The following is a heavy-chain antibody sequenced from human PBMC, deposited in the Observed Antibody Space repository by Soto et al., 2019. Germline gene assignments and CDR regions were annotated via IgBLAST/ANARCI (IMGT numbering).Heavy chain of an antibody. Sequence: EVQLVESGGGLVRPGGALGHPRGASGITFRGFSKNLVRQAPGKGLEWVSSIGSTSSPIFYAESVRGRFTISRDNAKNLLYLQMNGLRAEDTAVYYCVRGGSGATSGDLFDAWGQGTLVSVSS. CDR3: VRGGSGATSGDLFDA. CDR2: IGSTSSPI. CDR1: GITFRGFS. D-gene: IGHD3-10*01. V-gene: IGHV3-21*06. J-gene: IGHJ3*01.